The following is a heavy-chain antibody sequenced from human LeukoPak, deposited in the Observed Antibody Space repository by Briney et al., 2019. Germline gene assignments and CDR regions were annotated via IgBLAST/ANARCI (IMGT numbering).Heavy chain of an antibody. CDR3: ARLVGCSSTSCYELNWFDP. CDR2: INHSGST. D-gene: IGHD2-2*01. V-gene: IGHV4-34*01. CDR1: GGSLSGYY. Sequence: SETLSLTCAVYGGSLSGYYWSWIRQPPGKGLEWIGEINHSGSTNYNPSLKSRVTISVDTSKNQFSLKLSSVTAADTAVYYCARLVGCSSTSCYELNWFDPWGQGTLVTVSS. J-gene: IGHJ5*02.